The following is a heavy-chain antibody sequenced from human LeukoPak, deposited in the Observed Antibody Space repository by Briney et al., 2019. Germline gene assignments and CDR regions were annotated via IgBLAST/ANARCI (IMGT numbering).Heavy chain of an antibody. J-gene: IGHJ1*01. CDR3: ASRGRDGYFQH. D-gene: IGHD3-10*01. Sequence: GGALRLSCAASGLTFSDHGMHWVRQAPGKGLEWVANIKQDGSDKYYVDSVKGRFTISRDNAKNSLYLHMNSLRAADTAVYYCASRGRDGYFQHWGQGTLVTVSS. V-gene: IGHV3-7*02. CDR2: IKQDGSDK. CDR1: GLTFSDHG.